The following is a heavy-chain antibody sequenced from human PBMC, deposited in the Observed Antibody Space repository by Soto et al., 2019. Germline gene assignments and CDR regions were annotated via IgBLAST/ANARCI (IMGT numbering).Heavy chain of an antibody. Sequence: SETLSLTCSVSGYSISSSNWWCWIRQPPGKGLEWIGYIYYSGTTYYNPSLKSRVTMSVDTSKNQFSLKLTSVTAVDTAVYYCARREIQGPIDYWGQGTLVTVSS. V-gene: IGHV4-28*01. CDR1: GYSISSSNW. D-gene: IGHD1-26*01. CDR2: IYYSGTT. J-gene: IGHJ4*02. CDR3: ARREIQGPIDY.